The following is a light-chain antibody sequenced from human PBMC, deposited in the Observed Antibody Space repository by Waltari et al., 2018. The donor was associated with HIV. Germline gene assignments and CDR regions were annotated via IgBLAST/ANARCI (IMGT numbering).Light chain of an antibody. CDR3: QSYDTDTHAI. V-gene: IGLV6-57*04. Sequence: NFMLTQPHSVSESPGKTVTISCTRSSGDIASNYVRWYQLRPGSAPTTLIYEHSQRPSGVPDRFSGSIDSSSNSASLTISGLKTEDEVDYYCQSYDTDTHAIFGGGTKLTVL. CDR1: SGDIASNY. J-gene: IGLJ2*01. CDR2: EHS.